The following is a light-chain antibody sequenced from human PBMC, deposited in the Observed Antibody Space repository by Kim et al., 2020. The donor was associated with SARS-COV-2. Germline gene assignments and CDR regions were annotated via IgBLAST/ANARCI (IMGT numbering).Light chain of an antibody. V-gene: IGKV3-20*01. CDR3: QRYGSSNTWS. CDR2: DAS. Sequence: EIVLTQSPGMLSLTPGERATLSCRASQSVTSRYLAWYQQRPGQAPRLLIYDASTRATGIPDRFSGSGSGTDFTLTISRLEPEDFAVYYCQRYGSSNTWSFDQGTKVDIK. J-gene: IGKJ1*01. CDR1: QSVTSRY.